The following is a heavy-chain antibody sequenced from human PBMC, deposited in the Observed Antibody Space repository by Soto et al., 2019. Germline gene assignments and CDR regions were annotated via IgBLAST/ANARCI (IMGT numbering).Heavy chain of an antibody. Sequence: QVQLQQWGAGLLKPSETLSLTCAVYGCSFSGYYWSWIRQPPGKGLEWIWEINHSGSTNYKPPLKSRFTIAVDTSKNQFSVKLSSVTAADTAVYYCARGRVWYGWEGPHQDYWGQGTLVTVSS. D-gene: IGHD3-16*01. CDR3: ARGRVWYGWEGPHQDY. V-gene: IGHV4-34*01. J-gene: IGHJ4*02. CDR2: INHSGST. CDR1: GCSFSGYY.